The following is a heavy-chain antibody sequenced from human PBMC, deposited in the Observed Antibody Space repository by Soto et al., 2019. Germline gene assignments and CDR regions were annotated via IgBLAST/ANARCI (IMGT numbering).Heavy chain of an antibody. CDR3: ARGNYYDSSGHGGAYYYYGMDV. V-gene: IGHV4-30-2*01. Sequence: PSETLSLTCTVSGGSMSSGCYSWSWIRQPPGKGLEWIGYIYHSGSTYYNPSLKSRVTISVDTSKNQFSLKLSSVTAADTAVYYCARGNYYDSSGHGGAYYYYGMDVWGQGTTVTVSS. CDR2: IYHSGST. J-gene: IGHJ6*02. CDR1: GGSMSSGCYS. D-gene: IGHD3-22*01.